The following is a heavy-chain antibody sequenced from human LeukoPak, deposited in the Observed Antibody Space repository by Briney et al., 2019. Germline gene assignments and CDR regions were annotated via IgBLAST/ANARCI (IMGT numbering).Heavy chain of an antibody. CDR3: ARQAEYYYDSSGYQSPVFGY. V-gene: IGHV4-39*01. J-gene: IGHJ4*02. CDR2: IYYSGST. Sequence: SETLSLTCTVSGGSISSSSYYWGWIRQPPGKGLEWIGSIYYSGSTYYNPSLKSRVTISVDTSKNQFSLKLSSVTAADTAVYYCARQAEYYYDSSGYQSPVFGYWGQGTLVTVSS. D-gene: IGHD3-22*01. CDR1: GGSISSSSYY.